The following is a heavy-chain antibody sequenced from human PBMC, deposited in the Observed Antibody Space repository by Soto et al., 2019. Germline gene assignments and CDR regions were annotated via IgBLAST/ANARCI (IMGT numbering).Heavy chain of an antibody. CDR2: INAGNGNT. D-gene: IGHD6-6*01. J-gene: IGHJ6*02. CDR3: ARGPYSSSFYYYYGMDV. Sequence: GASVKVSCKASGYTFTSYAMHWVRQAPGQRLEWMGWINAGNGNTKYSQKFQGRVTITRDTSASTAYMELSSLRSEDTAVYYCARGPYSSSFYYYYGMDVWGQGTTVTVSS. V-gene: IGHV1-3*01. CDR1: GYTFTSYA.